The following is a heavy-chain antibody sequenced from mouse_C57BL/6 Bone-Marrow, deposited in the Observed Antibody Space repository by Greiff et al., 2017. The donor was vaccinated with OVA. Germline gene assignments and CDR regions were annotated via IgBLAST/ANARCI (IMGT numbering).Heavy chain of an antibody. Sequence: LEESGAELVKPGASVKMSCKASGYTFTTYPIEWMKQNHGKSLEWIGNFHPYNDDTKYNEKFKGKATLTVEKSSSTVYLELSRLTSDDSAVYYGARGGYYGSPWFAYWGQGTLVTVSA. D-gene: IGHD1-1*01. CDR3: ARGGYYGSPWFAY. J-gene: IGHJ3*01. CDR2: FHPYNDDT. V-gene: IGHV1-47*01. CDR1: GYTFTTYP.